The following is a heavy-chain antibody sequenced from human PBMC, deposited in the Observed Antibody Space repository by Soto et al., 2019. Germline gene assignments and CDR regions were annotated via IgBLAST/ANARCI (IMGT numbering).Heavy chain of an antibody. CDR1: GYTLTSYY. Sequence: GASVKVSFKASGYTLTSYYMHWVRQAPGQGLEWMGIINPSGGSTSYAQKFQGRVTMTRDTSTSTVYMELNSLRSEDTAMYYCARDWTPSPSYPKILFDYSGQGTLVTVSS. V-gene: IGHV1-46*01. CDR3: ARDWTPSPSYPKILFDY. D-gene: IGHD1-1*01. J-gene: IGHJ4*02. CDR2: INPSGGST.